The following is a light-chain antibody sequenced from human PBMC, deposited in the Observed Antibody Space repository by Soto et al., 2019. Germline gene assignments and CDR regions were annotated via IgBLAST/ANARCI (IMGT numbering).Light chain of an antibody. CDR2: GAS. CDR1: QSVSSN. Sequence: EIVMTQSPATLSVSPGERATLSCRASQSVSSNLAWYQQKPGQVPRLLIYGASTRATGIPVRFSGSGSGTEFTLTISSLLSEDFAVYYCQQYNNWLTFGGGTKVEIK. CDR3: QQYNNWLT. V-gene: IGKV3-15*01. J-gene: IGKJ4*01.